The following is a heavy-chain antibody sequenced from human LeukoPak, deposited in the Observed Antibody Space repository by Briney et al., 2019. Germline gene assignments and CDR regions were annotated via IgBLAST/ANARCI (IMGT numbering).Heavy chain of an antibody. CDR1: GCTLSSYA. J-gene: IGHJ5*02. CDR3: ARGVPYYDFWSGYSGFDP. Sequence: GASVKVSCKASGCTLSSYAISWVRQAPGQGLEWMGGIIPIFGTANYAQKFQGRVTLTADESTSTAYMDLSSLRCEDTSVYYCARGVPYYDFWSGYSGFDPWGQGTLVSVSS. CDR2: IIPIFGTA. V-gene: IGHV1-69*13. D-gene: IGHD3-3*01.